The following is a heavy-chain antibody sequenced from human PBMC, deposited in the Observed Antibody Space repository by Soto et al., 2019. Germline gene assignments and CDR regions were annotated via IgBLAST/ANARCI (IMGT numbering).Heavy chain of an antibody. CDR3: AKDSYDSSCEYSFVY. D-gene: IGHD3-22*01. J-gene: IGHJ4*02. CDR1: RITFSSYG. CDR2: ISSDGSNK. V-gene: IGHV3-30*18. Sequence: RLSCAASRITFSSYGLHWVRQAPGKGLWRVAVISSDGSNKYYADCVKGRFTISRDNSKNTLYLQMNSLRAEDTAVYYCAKDSYDSSCEYSFVYCGQAAIVTV.